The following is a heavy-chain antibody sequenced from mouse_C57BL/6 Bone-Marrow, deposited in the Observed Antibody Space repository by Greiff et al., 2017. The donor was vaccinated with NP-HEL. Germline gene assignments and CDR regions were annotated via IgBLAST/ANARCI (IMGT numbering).Heavy chain of an antibody. V-gene: IGHV1-50*01. CDR1: GYTFTSYW. D-gene: IGHD2-1*01. CDR2: IDPSDSYT. J-gene: IGHJ4*01. CDR3: AREDGNYAMDY. Sequence: QVQLQQPGAELVKPGASVKLSCKASGYTFTSYWMQWVKQRPGQGLEWIGEIDPSDSYTNYNQKFKGKATLTVDTSSSTAYMQLSILTSEDSAVYYCAREDGNYAMDYWGQGTSVTVSS.